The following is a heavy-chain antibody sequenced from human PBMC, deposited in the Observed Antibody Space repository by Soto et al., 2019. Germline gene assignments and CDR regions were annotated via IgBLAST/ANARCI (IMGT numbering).Heavy chain of an antibody. D-gene: IGHD2-15*01. V-gene: IGHV3-48*02. J-gene: IGHJ4*02. Sequence: EVQLVESGGGLIQPGGSLRLSCAASGFIFNTYSMNWVRQAPGKGLEWVSYISGSSQTIFYADSVRGRFTISRDNANNSTYLQMVSLRDEDTVVYYCARTLSWRRGPFDSWGQGTLVTVSS. CDR2: ISGSSQTI. CDR3: ARTLSWRRGPFDS. CDR1: GFIFNTYS.